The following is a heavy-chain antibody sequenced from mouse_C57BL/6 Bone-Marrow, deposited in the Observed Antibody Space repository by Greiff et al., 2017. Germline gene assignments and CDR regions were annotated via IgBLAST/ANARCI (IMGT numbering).Heavy chain of an antibody. CDR2: IYPRSGNT. Sequence: QVQLQQSGAELARPGASVKLSCKASGYTFTSYGISWLKQRTGQGFEWIGEIYPRSGNTYYNEKFKGKATLTADKSSSTAYMELRSLTSEDSAVYFCARGTTVVAPFAYWGQGTLVTVSA. J-gene: IGHJ3*01. D-gene: IGHD1-1*01. CDR1: GYTFTSYG. V-gene: IGHV1-81*01. CDR3: ARGTTVVAPFAY.